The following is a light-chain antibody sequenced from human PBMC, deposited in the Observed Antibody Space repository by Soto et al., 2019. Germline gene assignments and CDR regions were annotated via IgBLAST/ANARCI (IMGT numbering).Light chain of an antibody. Sequence: QSVLTQPPSASGTPGQRVTISCSGSSSNIGTNTVNWYLQLPGTAPKLLIFSNNQRPSGVPDRFSGSKSGTSASLAISGPQSEDEAEYYCATWDGSLNGVVFGGGTKPTVL. CDR1: SSNIGTNT. V-gene: IGLV1-44*01. CDR3: ATWDGSLNGVV. J-gene: IGLJ2*01. CDR2: SNN.